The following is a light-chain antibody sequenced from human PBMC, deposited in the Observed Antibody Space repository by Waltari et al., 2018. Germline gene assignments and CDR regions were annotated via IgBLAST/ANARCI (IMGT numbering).Light chain of an antibody. Sequence: IVLTQSPGTLSLSPGERASLSCRASQTVGSRYLAWYQQKPGQVPRLLIHGASNRATGTPERFSGTGSGTDFTLTISRLEPEDFAVSYCQQYDSSPTFGPGTKVEVK. CDR2: GAS. CDR1: QTVGSRY. V-gene: IGKV3-20*01. J-gene: IGKJ1*01. CDR3: QQYDSSPT.